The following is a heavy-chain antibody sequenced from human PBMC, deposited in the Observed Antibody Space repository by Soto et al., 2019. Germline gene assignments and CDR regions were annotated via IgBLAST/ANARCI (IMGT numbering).Heavy chain of an antibody. CDR1: GFTFSSYW. Sequence: PGGSLRLSCAVSGFTFSSYWMSWVRQAPGKGLEWVANIKQDGSEKYYVDSVKGRFTISRDNAKNSLYLQMNSLRAEDTAVYYCARVRGSSPPYFDYWGQGTLVTVSS. V-gene: IGHV3-7*01. D-gene: IGHD6-6*01. CDR2: IKQDGSEK. J-gene: IGHJ4*02. CDR3: ARVRGSSPPYFDY.